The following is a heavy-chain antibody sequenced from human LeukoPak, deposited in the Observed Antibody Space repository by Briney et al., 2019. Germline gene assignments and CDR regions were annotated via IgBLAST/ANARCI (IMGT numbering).Heavy chain of an antibody. Sequence: ASVKVSCKASGYTFTGYAMHWVRQAPGQRFEWMGWINPDNGNTKYSEKFQGRVTITRDTSASTVYMELTSLRSEDTAVYYCARDRGGSGDFDYWGQGTLVTVSS. J-gene: IGHJ4*02. V-gene: IGHV1-3*01. CDR1: GYTFTGYA. CDR3: ARDRGGSGDFDY. D-gene: IGHD2-15*01. CDR2: INPDNGNT.